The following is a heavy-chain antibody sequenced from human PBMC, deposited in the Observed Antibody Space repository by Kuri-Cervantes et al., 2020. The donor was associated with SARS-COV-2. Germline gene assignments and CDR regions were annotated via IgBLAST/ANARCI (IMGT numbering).Heavy chain of an antibody. J-gene: IGHJ6*02. D-gene: IGHD3-10*01. CDR3: ARRARVWFGEDAPITFQLGGMNV. Sequence: SETLSLTCAVYGGSFSGYYWSWIRQPPGKGLEWIGYIYYSGSTNYNPSLESRVTISVDTSKNQFSLKLSSVTAADTAVYYCARRARVWFGEDAPITFQLGGMNVWGQGTTVTVSS. CDR2: IYYSGST. CDR1: GGSFSGYY. V-gene: IGHV4-59*08.